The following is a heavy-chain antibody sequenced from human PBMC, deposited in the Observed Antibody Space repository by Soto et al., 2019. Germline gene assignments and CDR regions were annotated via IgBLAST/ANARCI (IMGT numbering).Heavy chain of an antibody. Sequence: EVQLVESGGGLVQPGGSLRLSCAASGFTFSSYWMSWVRQAPGKGLEWVANIKQDGSEKYYVDSVKGRFTISRDKAKNSLYLQMNSLRAEDTAVYYCARDRYCISTSCYEDYWGQGTLVTVSS. CDR2: IKQDGSEK. CDR3: ARDRYCISTSCYEDY. CDR1: GFTFSSYW. V-gene: IGHV3-7*01. J-gene: IGHJ4*02. D-gene: IGHD2-2*01.